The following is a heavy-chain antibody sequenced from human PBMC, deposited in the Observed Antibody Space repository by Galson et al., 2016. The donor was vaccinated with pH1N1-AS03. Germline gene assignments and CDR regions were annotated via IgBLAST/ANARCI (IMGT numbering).Heavy chain of an antibody. CDR3: AREGAYYSDTNDYPYWYFDL. CDR2: VRSGSGGNT. D-gene: IGHD3-22*01. CDR1: GFTFSSYT. V-gene: IGHV3-23*01. J-gene: IGHJ2*01. Sequence: SLRLSCAASGFTFSSYTINWVRRAHGEGLEWVSAVRSGSGGNTYYAESVKGRFTISRDNSKNTVSLQMNSLRAEDTAIYYCAREGAYYSDTNDYPYWYFDLWGRGTLVTVSS.